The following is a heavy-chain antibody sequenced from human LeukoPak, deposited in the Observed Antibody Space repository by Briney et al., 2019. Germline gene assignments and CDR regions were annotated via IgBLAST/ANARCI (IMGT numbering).Heavy chain of an antibody. J-gene: IGHJ5*02. CDR1: GGSISSGSYY. V-gene: IGHV4-61*02. CDR3: ARVPYSGSYYGVS. D-gene: IGHD1-26*01. CDR2: IYTSGST. Sequence: SETLSLTCTVSGGSISSGSYYWSWIRQPAGKGLEWIGRIYTSGSTNYNPSLKSRVTISVDTSKNQFSLKLSSVTAADTAVYYCARVPYSGSYYGVSWGQGTLVTVSS.